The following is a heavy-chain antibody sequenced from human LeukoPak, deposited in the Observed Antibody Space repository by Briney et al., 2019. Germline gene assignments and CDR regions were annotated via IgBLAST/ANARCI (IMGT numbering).Heavy chain of an antibody. CDR3: TRLVGDSSGYYGDY. J-gene: IGHJ4*02. CDR2: IRSKANSYAT. V-gene: IGHV3-73*01. CDR1: GFTFSGSA. Sequence: GGSLRLSCAASGFTFSGSAMHWVRQASGKGLEWVGRIRSKANSYATAYAASVKGRFTISRGDSKNTAYLQMNNLRTEDTAVYYCTRLVGDSSGYYGDYWGQGTLVTVSS. D-gene: IGHD3-22*01.